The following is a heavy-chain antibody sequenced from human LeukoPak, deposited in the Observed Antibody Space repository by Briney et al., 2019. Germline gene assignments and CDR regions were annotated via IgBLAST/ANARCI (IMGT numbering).Heavy chain of an antibody. Sequence: RPGGSLRLSCAASGFTVSSNYMTWVRQAPGKGLEWVSVVYTGGSTYSADSVKGRFTISRDNSKNTLYLQMNSLRAEDTAVYYCAKAPGYCSGGTCYDDWGQGSLVTVSS. CDR2: VYTGGST. CDR3: AKAPGYCSGGTCYDD. J-gene: IGHJ4*02. V-gene: IGHV3-53*01. CDR1: GFTVSSNY. D-gene: IGHD2-15*01.